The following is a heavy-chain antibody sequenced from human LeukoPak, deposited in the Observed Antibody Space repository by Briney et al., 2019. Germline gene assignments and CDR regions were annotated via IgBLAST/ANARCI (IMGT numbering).Heavy chain of an antibody. Sequence: ASVKVSCKASGYTFTSYGISWVRQAPGQGLECMGWISAYNGNTNYAQKLQGRVTMTTDTSTSTAYMELRSLRSDDTAVYYCARLRVRGYGYGPWEGPTWVDYWGQGTLVTVSS. CDR1: GYTFTSYG. V-gene: IGHV1-18*01. CDR2: ISAYNGNT. D-gene: IGHD5-18*01. CDR3: ARLRVRGYGYGPWEGPTWVDY. J-gene: IGHJ4*02.